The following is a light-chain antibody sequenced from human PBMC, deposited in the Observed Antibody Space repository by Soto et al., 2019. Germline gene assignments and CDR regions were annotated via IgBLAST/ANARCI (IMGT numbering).Light chain of an antibody. V-gene: IGLV2-14*03. CDR3: SSYTSSSTL. CDR1: SSDVGAYNY. CDR2: DVS. Sequence: QSVLTQPASVSGSPGQSITISCTGTSSDVGAYNYVSWYQQHPGTAPKLIIYDVSYRPSGVSNRFSGSKYGNTASLTISGLQAEDEADYYCSSYTSSSTLFGGGTKVTVL. J-gene: IGLJ2*01.